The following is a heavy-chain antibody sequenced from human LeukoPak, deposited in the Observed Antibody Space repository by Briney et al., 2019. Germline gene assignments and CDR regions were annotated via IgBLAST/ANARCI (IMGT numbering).Heavy chain of an antibody. V-gene: IGHV1-2*02. CDR1: GYTFTRYY. J-gene: IGHJ4*02. D-gene: IGHD1-1*01. CDR3: ARDLGTGTSDY. Sequence: ASVKVSCKASGYTFTRYYMHWVRQAPGQGLEWIGWINPNSGGTNYAQKFQGRVTMTRDTYISTAYMELSRLRADDTAVYYCARDLGTGTSDYWGQGTLVTVSS. CDR2: INPNSGGT.